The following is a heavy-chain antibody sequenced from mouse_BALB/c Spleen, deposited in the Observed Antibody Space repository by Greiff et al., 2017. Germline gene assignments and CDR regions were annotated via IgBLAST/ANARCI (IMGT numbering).Heavy chain of an antibody. CDR1: GFTFSSYT. Sequence: EVQGVESGGGLVQPGGSLKLSCAASGFTFSSYTMSWVRQTPEKRLEWVAYISNGGGSTYYPDTVKGRFTISRDNAKNTLYLQMSSLKSEDTAMYYCARHDSSPWFAYWGQGTLVTVSA. CDR3: ARHDSSPWFAY. CDR2: ISNGGGST. V-gene: IGHV5-12-2*01. J-gene: IGHJ3*01. D-gene: IGHD1-1*01.